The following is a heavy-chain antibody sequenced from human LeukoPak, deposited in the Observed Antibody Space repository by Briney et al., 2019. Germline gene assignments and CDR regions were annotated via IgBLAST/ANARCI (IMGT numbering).Heavy chain of an antibody. J-gene: IGHJ4*02. CDR2: IWYDGSNR. CDR3: ARAKGVSTGYRPTDY. V-gene: IGHV3-33*01. D-gene: IGHD3-22*01. Sequence: GGSLRLSCAASGFTFSSSGMHWVRQAPGKGLEWVAVIWYDGSNRYYADPVKGRFTVSRDNSKNTLYLQMNSLRAEDTAVYYCARAKGVSTGYRPTDYWGQGTLVTVSS. CDR1: GFTFSSSG.